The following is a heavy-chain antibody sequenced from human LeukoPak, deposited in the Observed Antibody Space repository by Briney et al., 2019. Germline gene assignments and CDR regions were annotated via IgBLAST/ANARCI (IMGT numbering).Heavy chain of an antibody. CDR1: GGSISSSSYY. V-gene: IGHV4-39*07. D-gene: IGHD2-2*01. J-gene: IGHJ4*02. Sequence: PSETLSLTCTVSGGSISSSSYYWGWIRQPPGKGLEWIGSIYYSGSTYYNPSLKSRVTISVDTSKNQFSLKLSSVTAADTAVYYCAYAGQYYFDYWGQGTLVTVSS. CDR2: IYYSGST. CDR3: AYAGQYYFDY.